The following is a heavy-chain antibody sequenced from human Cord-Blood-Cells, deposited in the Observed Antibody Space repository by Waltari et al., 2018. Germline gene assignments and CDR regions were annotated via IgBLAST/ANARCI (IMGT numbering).Heavy chain of an antibody. CDR2: VDPEDGET. CDR3: ATSEAAAGTFAFDI. V-gene: IGHV1-69-2*01. Sequence: VQLVQSGAEGNKPRATVKISCKVYGYTFPDNSMHWVKQAPGKGLEWMGLVDPEDGETIYAEKFQGRVTITADTSTDTAYMELSSLRSEDTAVYYCATSEAAAGTFAFDIWGQGTMVTVSS. D-gene: IGHD6-13*01. J-gene: IGHJ3*02. CDR1: GYTFPDNS.